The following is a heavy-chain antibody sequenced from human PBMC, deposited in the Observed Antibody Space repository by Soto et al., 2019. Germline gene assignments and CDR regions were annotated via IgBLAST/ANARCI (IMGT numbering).Heavy chain of an antibody. D-gene: IGHD2-2*01. Sequence: ASVKVSCKASGYTFTNYGISWVRQAPGQGLEWMGWISASNGNTNYAQKVQGRVTMTTDTSTSTAYMELRILSSDDTAVYYCARVVVPAARSYDPWGQGTLVTVSS. CDR3: ARVVVPAARSYDP. CDR1: GYTFTNYG. CDR2: ISASNGNT. V-gene: IGHV1-18*01. J-gene: IGHJ5*02.